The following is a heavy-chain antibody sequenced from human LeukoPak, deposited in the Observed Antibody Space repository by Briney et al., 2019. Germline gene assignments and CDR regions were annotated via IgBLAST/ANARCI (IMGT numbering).Heavy chain of an antibody. CDR3: ARELLSYYYGSGSHDY. CDR2: IKQDGSEK. CDR1: EFTFSSYW. J-gene: IGHJ4*02. Sequence: GGSLRLSCAASEFTFSSYWMSWVRQAPGKGLEWVANIKQDGSEKYYVDSVKGRFTISRDNAKNSLYLQMNSLRAEDTAVYYCARELLSYYYGSGSHDYWGQGTLVTVSS. D-gene: IGHD3-10*01. V-gene: IGHV3-7*01.